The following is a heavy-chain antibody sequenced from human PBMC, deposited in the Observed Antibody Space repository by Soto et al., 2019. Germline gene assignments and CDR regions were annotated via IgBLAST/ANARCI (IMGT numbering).Heavy chain of an antibody. CDR2: MNPNSGNT. V-gene: IGHV1-8*01. CDR3: VTARTRTTSIDS. Sequence: QVQLVQSGAEVKKPGASVKVSCKASGYTFTSYDINWVRQATGQGLEWMGWMNPNSGNTAYAQKFQGRVTMTKNTARSTAYMELSSLRSEDTAMYFCVTARTRTTSIDSWGQGTTVTVSS. J-gene: IGHJ6*02. CDR1: GYTFTSYD. D-gene: IGHD1-1*01.